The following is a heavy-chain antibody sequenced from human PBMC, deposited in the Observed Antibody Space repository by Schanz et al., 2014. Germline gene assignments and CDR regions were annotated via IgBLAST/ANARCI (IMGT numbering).Heavy chain of an antibody. CDR2: ISSASSTI. Sequence: EVQLLESGGGLVQPGGSLRLSCAASGFSFSTYWMSWVRQAPGKGLEWVSYISSASSTINYADSVKGRFTISRDNAKNSLFLQMNSLRAEDTAVYYCARAGYDADNWFDPWGQGTLVTVSS. CDR1: GFSFSTYW. D-gene: IGHD2-2*01. CDR3: ARAGYDADNWFDP. V-gene: IGHV3-48*01. J-gene: IGHJ5*02.